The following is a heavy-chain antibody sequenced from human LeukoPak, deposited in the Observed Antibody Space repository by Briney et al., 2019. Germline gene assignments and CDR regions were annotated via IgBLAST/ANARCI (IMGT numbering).Heavy chain of an antibody. Sequence: PGGSLRLSCAASGFTFSSYEMNWVRQAPGKGLEWVSYISSSSSTIYYADSVKGRFTISRDNAKNSLYLQMNSLRDEDTAVYYCASRSMVRGINFDYWGQGTLVTVSS. CDR3: ASRSMVRGINFDY. D-gene: IGHD3-10*01. CDR2: ISSSSSTI. CDR1: GFTFSSYE. V-gene: IGHV3-48*02. J-gene: IGHJ4*02.